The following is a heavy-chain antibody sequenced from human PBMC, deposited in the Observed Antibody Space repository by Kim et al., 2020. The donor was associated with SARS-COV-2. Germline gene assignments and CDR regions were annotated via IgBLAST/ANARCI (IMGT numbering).Heavy chain of an antibody. D-gene: IGHD3-3*01. CDR1: GGSISSSSYY. CDR3: ARVGGYYQSSLYYYGMDV. Sequence: SETLSLTCTVSGGSISSSSYYWSWIRQPPGKGLEWIGSIYYSGSTYYNPSLKSRVTISVDTSKNQFSLKLSSVTAADTAVYYCARVGGYYQSSLYYYGMDVWGQGTTVTVSS. CDR2: IYYSGST. V-gene: IGHV4-39*07. J-gene: IGHJ6*02.